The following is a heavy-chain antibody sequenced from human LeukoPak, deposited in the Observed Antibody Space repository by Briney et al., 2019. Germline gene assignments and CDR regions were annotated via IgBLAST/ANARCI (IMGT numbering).Heavy chain of an antibody. CDR3: AKDGGTSVGDYFHS. Sequence: GGSLGLSCAASGFTFNNYGMHWVRQAPGKGLEWVAVIWYDGTNIYYTDSVKGRFTISRDNSKNTLDLQMNSLRAEDTAVYYCAKDGGTSVGDYFHSWGQGTLVTVSS. D-gene: IGHD1-7*01. V-gene: IGHV3-33*03. CDR1: GFTFNNYG. CDR2: IWYDGTNI. J-gene: IGHJ4*02.